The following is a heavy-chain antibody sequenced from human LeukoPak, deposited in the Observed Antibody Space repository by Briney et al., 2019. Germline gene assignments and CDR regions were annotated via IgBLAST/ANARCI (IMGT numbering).Heavy chain of an antibody. D-gene: IGHD1-14*01. CDR1: GGSISSYY. Sequence: PSETLSLTCTVSGGSISSYYWSWIRQPPGKGLEWFGYIYNRGSTNYNPSLKSRVTISVDTSKNQFSLKLSSVTAADTAVYYCASGITGTTGSYYYYYMDVWGKGTTVTVSS. J-gene: IGHJ6*03. V-gene: IGHV4-4*09. CDR3: ASGITGTTGSYYYYYMDV. CDR2: IYNRGST.